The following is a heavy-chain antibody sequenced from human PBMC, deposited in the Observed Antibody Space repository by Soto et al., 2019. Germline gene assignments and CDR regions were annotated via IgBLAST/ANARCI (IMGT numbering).Heavy chain of an antibody. D-gene: IGHD3-22*01. J-gene: IGHJ4*02. V-gene: IGHV3-23*01. Sequence: GGSLRLSCAASGFTFSSYAMSWVRQAPGKGLEWVSAISGSGGSTYYADSVKGRFTISRDNSKNTLYLQMNSLRAEDTAVYYCAKVFYDSSVTVLLWSQYYFDYWGQGTLVTVSS. CDR3: AKVFYDSSVTVLLWSQYYFDY. CDR2: ISGSGGST. CDR1: GFTFSSYA.